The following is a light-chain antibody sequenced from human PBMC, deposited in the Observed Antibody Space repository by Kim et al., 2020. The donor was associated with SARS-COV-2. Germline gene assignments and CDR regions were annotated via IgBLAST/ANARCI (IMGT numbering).Light chain of an antibody. J-gene: IGLJ3*02. CDR1: KNNVGNFE. Sequence: QTATLTCTGAKNNVGNFEAAWLQQHQGHPPTLLSYTTNNRPSAISERFSASRSGNTASLTISGLQPDDEADYYCASWDSSLNAWVFGGGTQLTVL. CDR2: TTN. V-gene: IGLV10-54*04. CDR3: ASWDSSLNAWV.